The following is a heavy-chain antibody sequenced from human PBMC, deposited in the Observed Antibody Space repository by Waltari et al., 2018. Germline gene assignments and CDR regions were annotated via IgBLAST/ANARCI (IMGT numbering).Heavy chain of an antibody. CDR3: ARGYSSNWYRLSF. CDR2: ISPILWTT. Sequence: GRYPLSWVRQAPGRGLEWVVIISPILWTTKYAQICQDRVIRSAAATITTAYSELSSLRSDDTAVYYCARGYSSNWYRLSFWGQGTQVTVSS. V-gene: IGHV1-69*11. CDR1: GRYP. D-gene: IGHD6-13*01. J-gene: IGHJ4*02.